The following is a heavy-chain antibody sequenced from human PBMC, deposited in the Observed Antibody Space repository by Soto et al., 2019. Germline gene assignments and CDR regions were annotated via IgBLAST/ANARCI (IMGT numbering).Heavy chain of an antibody. Sequence: KTSETLSLTCSVSGGSINSSSYFWGWVRQPPGKGLEWIGSIYYSGSTYYNSSLRSRVTISVDTSKNQFSLKLSSVTAADTAVFYCARHYSSGSRNWFDPWGQGTLVTVSS. CDR1: GGSINSSSYF. CDR2: IYYSGST. CDR3: ARHYSSGSRNWFDP. J-gene: IGHJ5*02. D-gene: IGHD6-19*01. V-gene: IGHV4-39*01.